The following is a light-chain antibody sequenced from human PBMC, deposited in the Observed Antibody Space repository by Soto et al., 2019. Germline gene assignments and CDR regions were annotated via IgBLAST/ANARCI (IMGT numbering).Light chain of an antibody. J-gene: IGKJ5*01. CDR2: GAS. CDR3: QQYNNWPRT. CDR1: QGVSRK. V-gene: IGKV3-15*01. Sequence: DIVMTQSPATLSVAPGERVTFSCMASQGVSRKLAWYQHKPGQAPRLLIYGASTRATGIPARFSGSGSGTEFTLTISSLQSEDFAVYYCQQYNNWPRTFGQGTRLEIK.